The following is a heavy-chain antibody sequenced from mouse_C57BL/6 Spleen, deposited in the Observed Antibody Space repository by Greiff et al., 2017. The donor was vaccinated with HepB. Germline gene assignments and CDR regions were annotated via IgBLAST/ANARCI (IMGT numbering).Heavy chain of an antibody. CDR1: GFTFNTYA. V-gene: IGHV10-3*01. CDR3: VREGGVVATRGYFDY. J-gene: IGHJ2*01. CDR2: IRSKSSNYAT. D-gene: IGHD1-1*01. Sequence: EVQRVESGGGLVQPKGSLKLSCAASGFTFNTYAMHWVRQAPGKGLEWVARIRSKSSNYATYYADSVKDRFTISRDDSQSMLYLQMNNLKTEDTAMYYCVREGGVVATRGYFDYWGQGTTLTVSS.